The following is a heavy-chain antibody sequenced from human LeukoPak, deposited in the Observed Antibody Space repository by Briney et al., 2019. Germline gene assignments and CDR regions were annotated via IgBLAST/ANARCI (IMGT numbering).Heavy chain of an antibody. Sequence: GGSLRLSCAASGFTFSSYSMNWVRQAPGKGLEWVSSISSSSSYIYYADSVKGRFTISRDNAKNSLYLQMNSLRAEDTAVYYCARDNKNSGIAVAGSWGQGTLVTVSS. CDR1: GFTFSSYS. J-gene: IGHJ5*02. CDR2: ISSSSSYI. CDR3: ARDNKNSGIAVAGS. D-gene: IGHD6-19*01. V-gene: IGHV3-21*01.